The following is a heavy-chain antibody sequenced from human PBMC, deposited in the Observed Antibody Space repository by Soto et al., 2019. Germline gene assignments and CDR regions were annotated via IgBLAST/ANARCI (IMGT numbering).Heavy chain of an antibody. CDR2: MNPGSGDT. Sequence: ASVKVSCKASGYSFTNNDVSWVRQATGQGLEWMGWMNPGSGDTGYAQKFQGRVTMTRDTSIATAYMELSSLRSDDTAIYYCARMATFGSLNWFDPWGQGTLLTVSS. D-gene: IGHD3-16*01. V-gene: IGHV1-8*01. CDR3: ARMATFGSLNWFDP. CDR1: GYSFTNND. J-gene: IGHJ5*02.